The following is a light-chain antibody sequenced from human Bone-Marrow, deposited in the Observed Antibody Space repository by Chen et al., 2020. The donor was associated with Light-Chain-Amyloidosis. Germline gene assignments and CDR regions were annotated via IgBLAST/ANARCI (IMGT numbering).Light chain of an antibody. CDR1: QSISSY. CDR2: ATS. J-gene: IGKJ4*01. Sequence: DIQMTQSPSSLAASVGDRVTITCRASQSISSYLNWYQLKSGSAPKPLIYATSSLQSGVPPRFSGSGSGTDFTLTISSLQPEDCATYYCQQSYSSPLTFGGGTKVEI. V-gene: IGKV1-39*01. CDR3: QQSYSSPLT.